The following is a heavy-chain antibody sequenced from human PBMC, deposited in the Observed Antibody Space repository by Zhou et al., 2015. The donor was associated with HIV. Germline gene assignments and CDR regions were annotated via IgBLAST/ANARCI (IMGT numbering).Heavy chain of an antibody. D-gene: IGHD2-2*01. Sequence: LVQSGTEVRKPGSSVKVSCKASGGTFSGSDISWVRQAPGQGLEWMGGITPMFDTANYAQKFQGRVTITADKSTSTAYMELSSLRSEDTAVYYCARDFPVPDCSSTSCFPRSYYYYYGMDVWGQGTTVTVSS. CDR3: ARDFPVPDCSSTSCFPRSYYYYYGMDV. CDR2: ITPMFDTA. CDR1: GGTFSGSD. V-gene: IGHV1-69*06. J-gene: IGHJ6*02.